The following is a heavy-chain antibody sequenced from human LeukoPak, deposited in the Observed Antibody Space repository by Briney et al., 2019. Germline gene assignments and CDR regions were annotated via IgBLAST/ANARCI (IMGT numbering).Heavy chain of an antibody. V-gene: IGHV3-30*02. CDR1: GFTFSSYG. J-gene: IGHJ4*02. D-gene: IGHD6-19*01. CDR3: AKDRNSGWYFDY. CDR2: IRYDGSNK. Sequence: GGSLRLSCAASGFTFSSYGMRWVRQAPGEGLEWVAFIRYDGSNKYYADSVKGRFTISGDNSKNTLYLQMNSLRAEDTAVYYCAKDRNSGWYFDYWGQGTLVTVSS.